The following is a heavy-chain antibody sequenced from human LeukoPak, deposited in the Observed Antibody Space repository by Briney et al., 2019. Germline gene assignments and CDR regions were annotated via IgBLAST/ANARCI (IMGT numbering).Heavy chain of an antibody. J-gene: IGHJ4*02. CDR1: GFTVSSNY. Sequence: PGGSLRLSCAGSGFTVSSNYMNWVRQAPGKGLEWISYILSSSTGMSYADSVKGRFTISRDNAKNSLYLQMSSLRDDDTAVYYCARDLHFAFDYWGRGTLVTVSS. CDR3: ARDLHFAFDY. V-gene: IGHV3-48*02. CDR2: ILSSSTGM.